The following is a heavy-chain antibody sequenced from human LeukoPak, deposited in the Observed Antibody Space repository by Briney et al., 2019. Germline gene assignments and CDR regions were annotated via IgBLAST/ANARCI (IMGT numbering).Heavy chain of an antibody. J-gene: IGHJ5*02. V-gene: IGHV1-18*01. Sequence: GASVKVSCKASGYTFTKYGIIWARLAPGQGLEWMGWISAGNGNTNYAQKLQGRVTMTTDTSTSTAYMELRGLRSDDTAIYYCARGGQWLVPGRESDRWGQGTLVTVSS. CDR2: ISAGNGNT. CDR1: GYTFTKYG. CDR3: ARGGQWLVPGRESDR. D-gene: IGHD6-19*01.